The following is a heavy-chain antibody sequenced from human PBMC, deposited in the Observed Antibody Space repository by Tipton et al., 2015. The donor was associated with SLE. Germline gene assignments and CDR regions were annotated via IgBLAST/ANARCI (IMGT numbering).Heavy chain of an antibody. CDR1: GFTFSRYW. J-gene: IGHJ2*01. CDR2: IKEDGNEK. CDR3: AREVLSSGWYFDL. V-gene: IGHV3-7*01. D-gene: IGHD2-15*01. Sequence: SLRLSCAASGFTFSRYWMSWVRQAPGKGLEWVANIKEDGNEKYYVDSVKGRFTISRDNAKNSLYLEMNSLRAEDTAVYYCAREVLSSGWYFDLWGRGTLVTVSS.